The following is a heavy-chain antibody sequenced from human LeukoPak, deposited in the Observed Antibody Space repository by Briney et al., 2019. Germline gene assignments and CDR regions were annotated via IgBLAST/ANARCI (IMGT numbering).Heavy chain of an antibody. V-gene: IGHV4-59*02. CDR2: ISYSGSS. J-gene: IGHJ4*02. CDR1: GGSVSSDH. D-gene: IGHD6-6*01. CDR3: ARGGASSKFFDY. Sequence: SETLSLTCTLSGGSVSSDHWSWIRQPPGKGLEWIGWISYSGSSNYSPSLKSRVTLSVDTSKNQLSLKLSSVTAADTAVYYCARGGASSKFFDYWGQGTLVTVSS.